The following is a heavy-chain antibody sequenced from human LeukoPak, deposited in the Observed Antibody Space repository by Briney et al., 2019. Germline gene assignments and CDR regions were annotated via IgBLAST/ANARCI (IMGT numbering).Heavy chain of an antibody. V-gene: IGHV3-30*04. CDR1: KLTFSSYT. D-gene: IGHD5-18*01. Sequence: GRSLRLSCAASKLTFSSYTMHWVRQAPGKGLDWVAVISYDGRNKYYGDSVEVRFTISRDNSKNTLYLQMNSLRPEDTAIYYCARESRDTAMATDYWGQGTQVTVSS. CDR2: ISYDGRNK. J-gene: IGHJ4*02. CDR3: ARESRDTAMATDY.